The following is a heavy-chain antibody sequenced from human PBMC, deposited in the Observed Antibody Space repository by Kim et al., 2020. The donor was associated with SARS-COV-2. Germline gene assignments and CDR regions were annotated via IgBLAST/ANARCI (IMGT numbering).Heavy chain of an antibody. Sequence: GGSLRLSCAASGFTFSDYYMSWIRQAPGKGLEWVSYISSSGSTIYYADSVKGRFTISRDNAKNSLYLQMNSLRAEDTAVYYCARTLGSGSYYYYYYGMDVWGQGTTVTVSS. CDR3: ARTLGSGSYYYYYYGMDV. J-gene: IGHJ6*02. CDR1: GFTFSDYY. CDR2: ISSSGSTI. V-gene: IGHV3-11*04. D-gene: IGHD3-10*02.